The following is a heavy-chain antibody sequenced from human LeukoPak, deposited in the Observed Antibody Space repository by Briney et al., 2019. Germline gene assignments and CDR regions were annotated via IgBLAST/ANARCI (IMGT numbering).Heavy chain of an antibody. V-gene: IGHV4-59*01. J-gene: IGHJ4*02. Sequence: SETLSLTCTVSGGSISSYYWSWIRQPPGKGLEWIGYIYYSGSTNYNPSLKSRVTISVDTSKNQFSLKLSSVTAADTAVYSCARLPRSDFGSGWGGFYSDYWGQGTLVTVSS. D-gene: IGHD3-3*01. CDR2: IYYSGST. CDR1: GGSISSYY. CDR3: ARLPRSDFGSGWGGFYSDY.